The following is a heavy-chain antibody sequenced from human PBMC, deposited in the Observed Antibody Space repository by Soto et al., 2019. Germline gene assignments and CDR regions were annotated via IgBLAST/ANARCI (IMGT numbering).Heavy chain of an antibody. D-gene: IGHD2-15*01. V-gene: IGHV3-30*18. J-gene: IGHJ4*02. CDR1: GFTFSYG. Sequence: VQLLESGGGLIQPGGSLRLSCAASGFTFSYGINWLRQAPGKGLEWVAYISYDSSNKFYGDSVKGRFTISRDNSKNTQFLQMNSLRAEDTAVYYCAKLVIGYCSGNTCDDYWGQGTLVAVSS. CDR3: AKLVIGYCSGNTCDDY. CDR2: ISYDSSNK.